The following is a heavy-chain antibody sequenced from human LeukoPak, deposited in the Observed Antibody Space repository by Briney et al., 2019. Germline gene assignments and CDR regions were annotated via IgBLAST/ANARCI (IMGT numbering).Heavy chain of an antibody. CDR3: ARADVGYFDY. Sequence: GGSLRLSCAASGFTFSRFAMSWARQAPGKGLEWVSSITGSGGVTYFADSVKGRFTISRDNSKSTLYLQLNSLRVEDTAVYYCARADVGYFDYWGQGTLVTVS. J-gene: IGHJ4*02. CDR1: GFTFSRFA. V-gene: IGHV3-23*01. CDR2: ITGSGGVT.